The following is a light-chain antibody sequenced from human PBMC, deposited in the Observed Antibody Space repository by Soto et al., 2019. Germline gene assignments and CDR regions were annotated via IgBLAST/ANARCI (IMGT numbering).Light chain of an antibody. CDR3: QQYGSSPLT. J-gene: IGKJ4*01. CDR2: AAS. Sequence: EIVLTQSPGTLSLSPGERATLSCRASQSVSSSYLAWYQQKPGQAPRLLIDAASSRATGIPDRFSGSGSGTDFTLTSSRLEPEDFAVYYCQQYGSSPLTFGGGTKVEIK. V-gene: IGKV3-20*01. CDR1: QSVSSSY.